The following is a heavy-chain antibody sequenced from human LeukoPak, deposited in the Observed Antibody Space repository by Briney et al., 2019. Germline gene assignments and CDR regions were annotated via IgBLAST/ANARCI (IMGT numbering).Heavy chain of an antibody. CDR1: GGSFSGYY. CDR3: ARDGSYVPDMDV. J-gene: IGHJ6*02. D-gene: IGHD5-18*01. CDR2: INHSGST. Sequence: SETLSLTCAVYGGSFSGYYWSWIRQPPGKGLEWIGEINHSGSTNYNPSLKSRVTISVDTSKNQFSLKLSSVTAADTAVYYCARDGSYVPDMDVWGQGTTVTVSS. V-gene: IGHV4-34*01.